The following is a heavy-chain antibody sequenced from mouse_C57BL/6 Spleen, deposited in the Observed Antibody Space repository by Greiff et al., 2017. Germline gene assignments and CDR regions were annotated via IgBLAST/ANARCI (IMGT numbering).Heavy chain of an antibody. D-gene: IGHD4-1*01. Sequence: ESGPGLVKPSQSLSLTCSVTGYSITSGYYWNWIRQFPGNKLEWMGYISYDGSNNYNPSLKNRISITRDTSKNQFFLKLNSVTTEDTATYYCARDNWDGYFDVWGTGTTVTVSS. CDR2: ISYDGSN. V-gene: IGHV3-6*01. CDR1: GYSITSGYY. J-gene: IGHJ1*03. CDR3: ARDNWDGYFDV.